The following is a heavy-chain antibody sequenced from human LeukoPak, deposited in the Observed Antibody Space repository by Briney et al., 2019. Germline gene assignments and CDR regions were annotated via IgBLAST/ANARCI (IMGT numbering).Heavy chain of an antibody. V-gene: IGHV4-38-2*01. Sequence: PSETLSLTCAVSGYSISSASYWGWIRQPPGKGLEWIGNIYHSGSPYYNPSLKSRVTISVDTSKNQFSLKLSSVTAADTAVYYCARPISSQGYFGGVIDWGQGTLVTVSS. J-gene: IGHJ4*02. CDR1: GYSISSASY. CDR3: ARPISSQGYFGGVID. CDR2: IYHSGSP. D-gene: IGHD3-3*01.